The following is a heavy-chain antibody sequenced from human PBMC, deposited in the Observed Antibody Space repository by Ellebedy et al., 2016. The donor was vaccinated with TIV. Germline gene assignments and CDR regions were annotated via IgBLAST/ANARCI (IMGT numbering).Heavy chain of an antibody. V-gene: IGHV3-30-3*01. CDR3: ARDRQCSGGSCYSLSTYYYYYYGMDV. J-gene: IGHJ6*02. Sequence: GGSLRLSCAASGFTFSSYAMHWVRQAPGKGLEWVAVISYDGSNKYYADSVKGRFTISRDNSKNTLYLQMNSLRAEDTAVYYCARDRQCSGGSCYSLSTYYYYYYGMDVWGQGTTGTVSS. CDR1: GFTFSSYA. CDR2: ISYDGSNK. D-gene: IGHD2-15*01.